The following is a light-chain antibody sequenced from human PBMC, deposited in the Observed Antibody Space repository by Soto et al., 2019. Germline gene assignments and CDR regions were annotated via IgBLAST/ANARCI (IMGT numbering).Light chain of an antibody. V-gene: IGKV1-27*01. CDR2: AAS. CDR1: QGISNY. Sequence: DIQMTQSPSSLPASVGDRVTITCRASQGISNYLAWYQQKPWKVPKLLIYAASTLHSGFPFRFSGSGSVTEFALTISSLQPEDVATYYYQSYTSAAFTFGPGTNVAIK. CDR3: QSYTSAAFT. J-gene: IGKJ3*01.